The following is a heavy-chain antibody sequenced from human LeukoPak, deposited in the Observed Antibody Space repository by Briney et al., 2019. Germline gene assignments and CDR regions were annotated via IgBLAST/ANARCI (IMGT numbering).Heavy chain of an antibody. CDR3: ARGWFGELLGETNDY. CDR2: ISAYNGNT. CDR1: GYTFTSYG. J-gene: IGHJ4*02. D-gene: IGHD3-10*01. V-gene: IGHV1-18*01. Sequence: ASVKVSCKASGYTFTSYGISWVRQAPGQGLEWMGWISAYNGNTNYAQKLQGRVTVTTDTSTSTAYMELRSLRSDDTAVYYCARGWFGELLGETNDYWGQGTLVTVSS.